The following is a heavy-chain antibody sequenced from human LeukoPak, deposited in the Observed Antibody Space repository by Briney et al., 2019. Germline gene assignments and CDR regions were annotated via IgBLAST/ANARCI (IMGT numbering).Heavy chain of an antibody. J-gene: IGHJ4*02. Sequence: SQTLSLTCAISGDSVSSNSAAWNWIRQSPSRGLEWLGRTYYRSKWYNDYAVSVKSRITINPDTSKNQFSLKLSSVTAADTAVYYCARGREGYNRIQNFDYWGQGTLVTVSS. D-gene: IGHD5-24*01. V-gene: IGHV6-1*01. CDR3: ARGREGYNRIQNFDY. CDR2: TYYRSKWYN. CDR1: GDSVSSNSAA.